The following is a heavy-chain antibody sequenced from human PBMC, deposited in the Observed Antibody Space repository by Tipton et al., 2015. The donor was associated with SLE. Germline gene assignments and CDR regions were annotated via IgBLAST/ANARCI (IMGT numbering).Heavy chain of an antibody. Sequence: TLSLTCTVSGYSISSSYYWSWIRQPPGKGLEWIGYIYYSGSTNYNPSLQSRVTMSVDTSKNQYSLKLSSVTAADTAVYYCARAGAGYYYYSYMDVWGKGTTLTVSS. CDR3: ARAGAGYYYYSYMDV. CDR2: IYYSGST. J-gene: IGHJ6*03. CDR1: GYSISSSYY. V-gene: IGHV4-28*03.